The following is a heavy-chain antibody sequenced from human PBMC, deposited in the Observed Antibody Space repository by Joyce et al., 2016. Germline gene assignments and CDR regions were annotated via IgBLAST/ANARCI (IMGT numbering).Heavy chain of an antibody. Sequence: EVQLLESGGGLVQPGGSLRLSCAASGFTFVGYAMRWVRQAPGKGLEGVSAIGAGSRGTHYADSVMCRFTISRDDSDNSLYLHMSGLRSDDTAVYYCVRPRVAVAGTRWFDPWGQGTLVTVSS. CDR2: IGAGSRGT. J-gene: IGHJ5*02. D-gene: IGHD6-13*01. V-gene: IGHV3-23*01. CDR3: VRPRVAVAGTRWFDP. CDR1: GFTFVGYA.